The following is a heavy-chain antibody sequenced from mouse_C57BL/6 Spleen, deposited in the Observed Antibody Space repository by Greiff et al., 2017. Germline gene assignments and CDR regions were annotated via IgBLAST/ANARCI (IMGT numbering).Heavy chain of an antibody. J-gene: IGHJ3*01. V-gene: IGHV5-4*03. CDR1: GFTFSSYA. CDR2: ISDGGSYT. Sequence: EVKLQEPGGGLVKPGGSLKLSCAASGFTFSSYAMSWVRQTPEKRLEWVATISDGGSYTYYPHNVKGRFTISRDKAKNNRYLRMSHLKSEDTALYYWARNYGSSAAWFAYWGTGTLVTVSA. CDR3: ARNYGSSAAWFAY. D-gene: IGHD1-1*01.